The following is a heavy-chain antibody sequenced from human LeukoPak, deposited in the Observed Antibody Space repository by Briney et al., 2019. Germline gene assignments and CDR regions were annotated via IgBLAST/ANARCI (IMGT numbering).Heavy chain of an antibody. V-gene: IGHV4-59*12. CDR3: ARSPQGTATTANWLDP. Sequence: SETLSLTCTVSGGSISSYYWSWIRQPPGKGLEWIGYIYYSGSTNYNPSLKSRVTISVDTSKNQFSLNLISVTAADTAVYYCARSPQGTATTANWLDPWGQGTLVTVSS. CDR2: IYYSGST. D-gene: IGHD4-17*01. CDR1: GGSISSYY. J-gene: IGHJ5*02.